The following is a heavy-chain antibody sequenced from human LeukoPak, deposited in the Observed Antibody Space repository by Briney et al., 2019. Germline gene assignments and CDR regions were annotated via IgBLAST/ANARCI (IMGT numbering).Heavy chain of an antibody. J-gene: IGHJ4*02. CDR3: ARRTRRTYSSGWYGNLPDY. Sequence: PGGSLRLSCAASGFTFSSYAMHWVRQAPGKGLEWVAVISYDGSNKYYADSVKGRFTISRDNSKNTLYLQMNSLRAEDTAVYYCARRTRRTYSSGWYGNLPDYWGQGTLVPVSS. CDR1: GFTFSSYA. D-gene: IGHD6-19*01. CDR2: ISYDGSNK. V-gene: IGHV3-30-3*01.